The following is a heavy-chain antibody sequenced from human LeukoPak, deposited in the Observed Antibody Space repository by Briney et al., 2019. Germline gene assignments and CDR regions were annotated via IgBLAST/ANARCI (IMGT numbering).Heavy chain of an antibody. D-gene: IGHD1-26*01. J-gene: IGHJ4*02. CDR2: IHYSGST. CDR1: GGSISSYY. Sequence: PSETLSLTCTVSGGSISSYYWSWIRQPPGKGLEWIGSIHYSGSTSYNSSLKSRVTISVDTSKNQFSLKLNSVTPEDTAVYYCASEWELLADYWGQGTLVTVSS. CDR3: ASEWELLADY. V-gene: IGHV4-59*01.